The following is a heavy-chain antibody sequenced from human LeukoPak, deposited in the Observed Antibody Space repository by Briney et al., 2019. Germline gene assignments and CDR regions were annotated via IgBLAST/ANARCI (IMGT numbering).Heavy chain of an antibody. CDR2: IHNSGST. CDR1: GGSFSGYY. CDR3: ASTYCSSGSSYSGHDY. J-gene: IGHJ4*02. V-gene: IGHV4-34*01. Sequence: SETLSFTCAVYGGSFSGYYWSWIRQPPGKGLEWIGEIHNSGSTNYNQSLRSQVTISIDTSKNKFSLKLSSVTAADTAVYYCASTYCSSGSSYSGHDYWGQGTLVTVSS. D-gene: IGHD2-15*01.